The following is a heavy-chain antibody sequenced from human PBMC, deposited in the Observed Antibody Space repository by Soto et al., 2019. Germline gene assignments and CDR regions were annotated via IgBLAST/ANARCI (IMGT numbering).Heavy chain of an antibody. CDR3: ARKWLDRSEYYYYGMDV. D-gene: IGHD6-19*01. V-gene: IGHV1-69*01. CDR2: IIPIFGTA. J-gene: IGHJ6*02. Sequence: QVQLVQSGAEVKKPGSSVKVSCKASGGTFSSYAISWVRQAPGQGLEWMGGIIPIFGTANYAQKFQGRVTITADESTSTAYRELSSLRSEDTAVYYCARKWLDRSEYYYYGMDVWGQGSTVTVSS. CDR1: GGTFSSYA.